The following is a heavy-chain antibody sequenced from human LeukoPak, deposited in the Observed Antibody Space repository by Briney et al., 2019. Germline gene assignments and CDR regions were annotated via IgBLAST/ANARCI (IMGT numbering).Heavy chain of an antibody. V-gene: IGHV3-23*01. J-gene: IGHJ4*02. CDR3: AKGLVRLLVYASDY. Sequence: GGSLRLSCAASGFTFSSYAMSWVRQAPGKGLEWVSAISGSGGSTYYADSVKGRFTISRDNSKNTLYLQMNSLRAEDTAVYYCAKGLVRLLVYASDYWGQGTLVTASS. CDR2: ISGSGGST. CDR1: GFTFSSYA. D-gene: IGHD2-8*01.